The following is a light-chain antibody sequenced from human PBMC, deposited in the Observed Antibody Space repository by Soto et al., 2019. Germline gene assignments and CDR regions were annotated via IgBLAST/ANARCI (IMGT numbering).Light chain of an antibody. J-gene: IGKJ4*01. CDR1: QDISTL. V-gene: IGKV1D-12*01. CDR3: QQADSFPLT. Sequence: DIQMTQSPSSVSASIGDTVTITCRASQDISTLLAWYQQKPGKAPKLLIYGASTLESGVPSRFSGRGSGTDFTLNISSLQPEDFATSFCQQADSFPLTCGGGTKVEIK. CDR2: GAS.